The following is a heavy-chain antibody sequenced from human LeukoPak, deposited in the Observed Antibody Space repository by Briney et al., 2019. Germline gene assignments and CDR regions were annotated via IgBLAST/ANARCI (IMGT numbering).Heavy chain of an antibody. CDR3: ARQLWFGGSPYYMDV. CDR1: GGTFSSYA. D-gene: IGHD3-10*01. CDR2: IIPIFGTA. Sequence: GASVKVSCKASGGTFSSYAISWVRQAPGQGLEWMGGIIPIFGTANYAQKFQGRVTITADESTSTAYMELSSLRSEDTAVYYCARQLWFGGSPYYMDVWGKGTTVTISS. J-gene: IGHJ6*03. V-gene: IGHV1-69*13.